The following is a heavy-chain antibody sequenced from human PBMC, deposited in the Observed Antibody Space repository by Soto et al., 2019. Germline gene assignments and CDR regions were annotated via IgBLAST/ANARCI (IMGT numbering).Heavy chain of an antibody. Sequence: PGESLKISCKGSGYSFTSYWIGWVRQMPGKGLEWMGIIYPGDSDTRYSPSFQGQVTISADKSISTAYLQWSSMKASDTAMYYCARTLQPHTYYYGMDVWGQGTTVTVSS. V-gene: IGHV5-51*01. D-gene: IGHD4-4*01. J-gene: IGHJ6*02. CDR2: IYPGDSDT. CDR3: ARTLQPHTYYYGMDV. CDR1: GYSFTSYW.